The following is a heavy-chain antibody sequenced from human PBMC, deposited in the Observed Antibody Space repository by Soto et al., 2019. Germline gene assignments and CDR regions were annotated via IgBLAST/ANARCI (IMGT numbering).Heavy chain of an antibody. V-gene: IGHV3-49*03. CDR3: TRRPRKVTMIVVVTPNWYFYL. Sequence: GGSLRLSCTASGFTFADYAMSWFRQAPGKGLEWVGFIRSKAYGGTTDYDASVKGRFTISRDDSKSIAYLQMNSLKTEDTAVYYCTRRPRKVTMIVVVTPNWYFYLWGRGTLVTVSS. CDR1: GFTFADYA. CDR2: IRSKAYGGTT. D-gene: IGHD3-22*01. J-gene: IGHJ2*01.